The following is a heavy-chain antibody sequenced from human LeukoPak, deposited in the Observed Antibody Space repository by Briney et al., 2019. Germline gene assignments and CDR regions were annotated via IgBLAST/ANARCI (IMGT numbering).Heavy chain of an antibody. CDR1: GYTFTGYY. CDR3: ARAPGYSSGRYRPYYYGMDV. CDR2: INPNSGGT. Sequence: ASVKVSCKASGYTFTGYYMHWVRQAPGQGLEWMGWINPNSGGTNYAQKFQGWVTMTRDTSISTAYMELSRLRSDDTAVYYCARAPGYSSGRYRPYYYGMDVWGKGTTVTVSS. V-gene: IGHV1-2*04. D-gene: IGHD6-19*01. J-gene: IGHJ6*04.